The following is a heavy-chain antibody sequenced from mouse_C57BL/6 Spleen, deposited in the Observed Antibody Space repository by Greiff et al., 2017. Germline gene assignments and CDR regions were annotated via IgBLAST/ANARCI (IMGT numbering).Heavy chain of an antibody. CDR3: ARGSSYRYFDV. J-gene: IGHJ1*03. Sequence: QLQQSGPELVKPGASVKISCKASGYTFTDYYMNWVKQSHGKSLEWIGDINPNNGGTSYNQKFKGKATLTVDKSSSTAYMELRSLKSEDSAVYYCARGSSYRYFDVWGTGTTVTVSS. CDR2: INPNNGGT. V-gene: IGHV1-26*01. D-gene: IGHD1-1*01. CDR1: GYTFTDYY.